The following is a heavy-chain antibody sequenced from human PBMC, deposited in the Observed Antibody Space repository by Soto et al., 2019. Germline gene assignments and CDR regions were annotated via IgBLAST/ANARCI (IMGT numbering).Heavy chain of an antibody. V-gene: IGHV4-59*01. CDR3: ARGEGAAPGILPAAINWFDP. CDR1: GGSLSSYY. Sequence: TSETLSLTCTVSGGSLSSYYWSWIRQPPGKGLEWIGNIYYTGSTSYNPSLKSRVTISLDTSKNQFSLKVNSVTAADTAVYYCARGEGAAPGILPAAINWFDPWGQGTMDTVSS. D-gene: IGHD2-2*02. CDR2: IYYTGST. J-gene: IGHJ5*02.